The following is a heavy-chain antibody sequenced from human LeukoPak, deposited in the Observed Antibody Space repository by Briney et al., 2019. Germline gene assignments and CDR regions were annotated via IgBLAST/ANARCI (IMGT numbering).Heavy chain of an antibody. D-gene: IGHD5-24*01. CDR1: RYTFTSYD. V-gene: IGHV1-8*01. Sequence: ASVKISCRTCRYTFTSYDIIGGRHATGQGRVGMGWMNPNSDNTGYAQKFQGRDTITSNASISRANLELSSMRSEDTAVYYCASLGDGYNIIDYWDEGTLVTASS. CDR2: MNPNSDNT. CDR3: ASLGDGYNIIDY. J-gene: IGHJ4*02.